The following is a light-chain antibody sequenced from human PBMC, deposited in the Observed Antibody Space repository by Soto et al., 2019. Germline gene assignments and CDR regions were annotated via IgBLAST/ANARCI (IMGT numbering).Light chain of an antibody. V-gene: IGKV3-15*01. CDR2: DAS. CDR3: QQYYDWPPMYT. Sequence: EIVMTQSPATLSVSPGERATLSCRASQSVRGNLAWYQQKPGQAPRLLIYDASTRATGIPARFSCSGSGTEFTLTISSLQSEDFAVYYCQQYYDWPPMYTFGQGTKLQIK. J-gene: IGKJ2*01. CDR1: QSVRGN.